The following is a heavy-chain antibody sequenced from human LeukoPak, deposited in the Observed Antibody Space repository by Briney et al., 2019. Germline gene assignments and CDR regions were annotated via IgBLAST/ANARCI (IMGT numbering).Heavy chain of an antibody. Sequence: GGSLRLSCSASGFTFSTYWMSWVRQAPGKGPECVSVIYPGGTTYYADSVKGRFTISRDDSKNTLYLQMNSLRAEDTAVYYCARESSGYYFDYWGQGTLVTVSS. J-gene: IGHJ4*02. D-gene: IGHD6-25*01. CDR1: GFTFSTYW. CDR3: ARESSGYYFDY. V-gene: IGHV3-53*01. CDR2: IYPGGTT.